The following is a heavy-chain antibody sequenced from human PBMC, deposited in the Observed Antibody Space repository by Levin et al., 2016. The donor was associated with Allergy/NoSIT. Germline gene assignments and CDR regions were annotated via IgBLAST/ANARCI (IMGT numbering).Heavy chain of an antibody. J-gene: IGHJ3*01. CDR1: GYRFPSYW. V-gene: IGHV5-51*01. Sequence: GESLKISCKGSGYRFPSYWIAWVRQMPGKGLEWMGIIYPGDSDTRYSPSFQGQVTISADKSISTAYLQWSSLKASDTAMYYCARCPHGDWLLGPLDAFDFWGQGTMVTVSS. CDR2: IYPGDSDT. CDR3: ARCPHGDWLLGPLDAFDF. D-gene: IGHD3/OR15-3a*01.